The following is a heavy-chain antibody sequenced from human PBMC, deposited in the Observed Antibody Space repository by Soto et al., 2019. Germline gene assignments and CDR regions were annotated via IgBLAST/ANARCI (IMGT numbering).Heavy chain of an antibody. CDR3: ARGGEGGYNYGFFDN. CDR2: INVGNGNT. Sequence: QVQLVQSGAEVKKPGASVRISCKASGYTFTSYAIHWLRQAPGQSLEWMGWINVGNGNTRYSQKLQDRVLITWDTSASTAYMQLSSLRSEDTTVYYCARGGEGGYNYGFFDNWGQGTLVTVSS. D-gene: IGHD5-12*01. CDR1: GYTFTSYA. V-gene: IGHV1-3*01. J-gene: IGHJ4*02.